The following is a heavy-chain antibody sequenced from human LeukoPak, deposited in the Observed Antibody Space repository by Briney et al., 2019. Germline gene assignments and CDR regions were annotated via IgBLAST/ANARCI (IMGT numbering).Heavy chain of an antibody. Sequence: PGESLRLSCAASGFTFSSYDMSWVRQAPGQGLEWVSTISAGGGGTYYADSVKGRFTISRDDSKNTLYLQMNSLRAEDTAVYYCAKDLGRYRNNYFDYWGQVTLVTVSS. V-gene: IGHV3-23*01. CDR3: AKDLGRYRNNYFDY. J-gene: IGHJ4*02. D-gene: IGHD1-26*01. CDR1: GFTFSSYD. CDR2: ISAGGGGT.